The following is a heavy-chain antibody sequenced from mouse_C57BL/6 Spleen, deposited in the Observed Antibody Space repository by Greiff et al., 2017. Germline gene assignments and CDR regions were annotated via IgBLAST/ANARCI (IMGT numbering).Heavy chain of an antibody. CDR2: LRNKVNNHAT. V-gene: IGHV6-6*01. J-gene: IGHJ3*01. CDR3: TREGYGYGPFAY. D-gene: IGHD2-2*01. Sequence: EVKLMESGGGLVQPGGSMKLSWAASGFTLGDAWMAGVGRSPEKGLEWVAELRNKVNNHATYYAESVKGRFTISRDDSKSSVYLQMNSLRAEDTGIYYCTREGYGYGPFAYWGQGTLVTVSA. CDR1: GFTLGDAW.